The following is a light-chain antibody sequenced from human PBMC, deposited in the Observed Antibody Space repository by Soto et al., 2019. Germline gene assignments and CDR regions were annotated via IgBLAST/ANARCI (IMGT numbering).Light chain of an antibody. CDR3: QQSYSTPIT. J-gene: IGKJ5*01. CDR1: QSISSY. CDR2: AAS. Sequence: DIQLTQSPSFLSASVGDRVTITCRASQSISSYLNWYQQKPGKAPKLLIYAASSLQSGVPSRFSGSGSGTDFTLTISSLQPEDFATYYCQQSYSTPITFGQGTRLEI. V-gene: IGKV1-39*01.